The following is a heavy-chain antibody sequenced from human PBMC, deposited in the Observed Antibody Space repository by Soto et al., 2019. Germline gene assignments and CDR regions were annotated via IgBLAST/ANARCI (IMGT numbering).Heavy chain of an antibody. V-gene: IGHV3-49*04. CDR3: TRVEGPLMQQLPHPYYGMDV. CDR2: IRSKAYGGTT. J-gene: IGHJ6*02. D-gene: IGHD6-13*01. CDR1: GFTFGDYA. Sequence: GGSLRLSCTASGFTFGDYAMSWVRQAPGKGLGWVGFIRSKAYGGTTEYAASVKGRFTISRDDSKSIAYLQMNSLKTEDTAVYYCTRVEGPLMQQLPHPYYGMDVWGQGTTVTVSS.